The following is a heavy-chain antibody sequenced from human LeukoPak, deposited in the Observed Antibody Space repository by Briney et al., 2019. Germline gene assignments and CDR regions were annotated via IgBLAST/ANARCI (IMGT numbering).Heavy chain of an antibody. CDR1: GFTFSSYA. V-gene: IGHV3-23*01. CDR3: AKDGVAAARGPQNWFDP. Sequence: GGSLRLSCAASGFTFSSYAMSWVRQAPGKGLEWVSAISGSGGSTYYADSVKGRFTISRDNSKNTLYLQMNSLRAEDTAVYYCAKDGVAAARGPQNWFDPWGQGTLVTVSS. CDR2: ISGSGGST. J-gene: IGHJ5*02. D-gene: IGHD6-13*01.